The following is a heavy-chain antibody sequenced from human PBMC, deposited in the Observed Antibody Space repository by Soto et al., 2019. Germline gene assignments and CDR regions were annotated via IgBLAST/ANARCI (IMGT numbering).Heavy chain of an antibody. J-gene: IGHJ6*02. D-gene: IGHD3-10*01. CDR2: ISAYNGNT. CDR3: ARSYVLLWFGELLDSNYGMDV. Sequence: ASVKVSCKASGYTFTSYGISWVRQAPGQGLEWMGWISAYNGNTNYAQKLQGRVTMTTDTSTSTAYMELRSLRSDDTAVYYCARSYVLLWFGELLDSNYGMDVWGQGTTVTVSS. CDR1: GYTFTSYG. V-gene: IGHV1-18*01.